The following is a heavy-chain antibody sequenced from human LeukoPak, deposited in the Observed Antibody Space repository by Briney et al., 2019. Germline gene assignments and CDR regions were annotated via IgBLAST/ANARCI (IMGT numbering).Heavy chain of an antibody. D-gene: IGHD6-19*01. CDR1: GYTFTNYH. Sequence: ASVKVSCKASGYTFTNYHMHWVRQAPGQGLEWMGVINPNNGRTNYAQKFQGRVTMTRDTSANTVSMDLSSLRSEDTAVYYCASLFSSGSSDFDAFDIWGLGTMVTVSP. CDR3: ASLFSSGSSDFDAFDI. J-gene: IGHJ3*02. CDR2: INPNNGRT. V-gene: IGHV1-46*01.